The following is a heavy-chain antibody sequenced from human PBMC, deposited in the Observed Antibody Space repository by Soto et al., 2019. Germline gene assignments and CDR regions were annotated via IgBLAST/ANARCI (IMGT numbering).Heavy chain of an antibody. Sequence: QVQLVQSGAEVKKPGSSVKVSCKASGGTFSSYTISWVRQAPGQGLEWMGRIIPILGIANYAQKFQGRVTITADKSTRTAYMELSSLRSEDTAVYYCARGGLTQAENWFDPWGQGTLVTVSS. CDR2: IIPILGIA. J-gene: IGHJ5*02. D-gene: IGHD6-19*01. CDR1: GGTFSSYT. CDR3: ARGGLTQAENWFDP. V-gene: IGHV1-69*02.